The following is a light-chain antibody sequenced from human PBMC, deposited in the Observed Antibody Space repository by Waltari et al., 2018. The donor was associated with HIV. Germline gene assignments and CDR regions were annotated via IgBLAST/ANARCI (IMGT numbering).Light chain of an antibody. Sequence: DIVMTQSPLSLTVTPGESASISCRSSQSLLHKNGYNYLNWYLQKPGQSPQLLISLGSNRASGVPDRFSGSGSGTDFTLEISKVEAGDVGVYYCMQALQTPRTFGQGTKLETK. CDR1: QSLLHKNGYNY. CDR2: LGS. CDR3: MQALQTPRT. J-gene: IGKJ2*01. V-gene: IGKV2-28*01.